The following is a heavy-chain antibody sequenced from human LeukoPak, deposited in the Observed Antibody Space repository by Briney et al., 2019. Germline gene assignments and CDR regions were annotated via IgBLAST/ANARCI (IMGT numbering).Heavy chain of an antibody. D-gene: IGHD3-16*01. CDR2: IYHSGST. CDR3: TRGAGWLIDC. CDR1: GCSISSGGYY. Sequence: SETLSLTCIVSGCSISSGGYYWSWIRQPPGKGLEWIGYIYHSGSTYYNPSLKSRVTISVDRSKNQFSLKLSSVTAADTAVYYCTRGAGWLIDCWGQGILVTVSS. V-gene: IGHV4-30-2*01. J-gene: IGHJ4*02.